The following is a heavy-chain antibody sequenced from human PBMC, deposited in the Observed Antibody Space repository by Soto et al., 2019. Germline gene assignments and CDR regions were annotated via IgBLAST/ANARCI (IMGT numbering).Heavy chain of an antibody. Sequence: NWVRQAPGKGLEWVSYISSSGSTIYYADSVKGRFTISRDNAKNSLYLQMNSLRAEDTAVYYCARDYDFWSGYQDYYYGMDVWGQGTTVTVSS. J-gene: IGHJ6*02. V-gene: IGHV3-48*03. D-gene: IGHD3-3*01. CDR3: ARDYDFWSGYQDYYYGMDV. CDR2: ISSSGSTI.